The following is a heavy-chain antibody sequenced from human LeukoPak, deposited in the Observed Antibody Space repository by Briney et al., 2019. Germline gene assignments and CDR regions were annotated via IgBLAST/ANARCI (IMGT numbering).Heavy chain of an antibody. D-gene: IGHD3-16*01. J-gene: IGHJ4*02. V-gene: IGHV4-39*07. CDR2: IYYSGST. Sequence: SESLSLTCIVSGGSISSSNYYWGCIRQPPGKGLEWIGSIYYSGSTYYNPSLKSRVTISVDTSKNQFSLKLSSVTAADTAVYYCARDRLCLFWGQGTLVTVSS. CDR1: GGSISSSNYY. CDR3: ARDRLCLF.